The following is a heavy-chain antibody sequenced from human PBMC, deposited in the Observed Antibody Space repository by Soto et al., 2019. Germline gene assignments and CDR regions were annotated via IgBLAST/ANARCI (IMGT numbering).Heavy chain of an antibody. CDR2: ISCSGGSP. V-gene: IGHV3-23*01. CDR3: AESSTPFDY. J-gene: IGHJ4*01. D-gene: IGHD6-13*01. CDR1: GFTFSSYA. Sequence: EVQLLESGGGLVQPGGSLRLSCAASGFTFSSYAMSWVRQAPGKGLEWVSAISCSGGSPYYADSVKGRFTISRDNSRNTLYLQMKSLKAEDTAIYYCAESSTPFDYWGHGTLVTVSS.